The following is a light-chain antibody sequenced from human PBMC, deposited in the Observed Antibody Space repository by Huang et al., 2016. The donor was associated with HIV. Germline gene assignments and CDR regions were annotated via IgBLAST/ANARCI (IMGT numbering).Light chain of an antibody. Sequence: DIIMTQSPDSLAVSLGERATLNCRSSQSVYSSSTSKDYMAWFQQKPGQPPRLLLFWASTREAGVPYRFSGGGSGTHFTLTIANLEAEDAAIYYCQQYYSSPQTFGQGTRVEVK. CDR3: QQYYSSPQT. V-gene: IGKV4-1*01. J-gene: IGKJ1*01. CDR2: WAS. CDR1: QSVYSSSTSKDY.